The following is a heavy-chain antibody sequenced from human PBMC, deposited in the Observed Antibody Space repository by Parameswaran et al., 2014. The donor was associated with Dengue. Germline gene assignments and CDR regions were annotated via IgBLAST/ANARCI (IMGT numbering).Heavy chain of an antibody. CDR3: ARRVKNYGMDV. D-gene: IGHD3-3*01. Sequence: WVRQAPGQGLEWMGIINPSGGSTSYARKFQGRVTMTRDTSTSTVYMELSSLRSEDTAVYYCARRVKNYGMDVWGQGTTVTVSS. CDR2: INPSGGST. J-gene: IGHJ6*02. V-gene: IGHV1-46*01.